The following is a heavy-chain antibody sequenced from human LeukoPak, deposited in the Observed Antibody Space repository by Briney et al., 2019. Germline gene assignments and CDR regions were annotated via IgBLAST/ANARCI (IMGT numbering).Heavy chain of an antibody. CDR2: INIGVTNT. CDR1: GFIFNDYY. J-gene: IGHJ5*02. V-gene: IGHV3-11*01. Sequence: GGSLRLSCAASGFIFNDYYMSWIRQAPGKGLEWLSYINIGVTNTHYADSVKGRFTISRDNAKKSLYLEMNNLRAEDTAVYYCATDGAGFDTWGQGVLVTVSS. CDR3: ATDGAGFDT.